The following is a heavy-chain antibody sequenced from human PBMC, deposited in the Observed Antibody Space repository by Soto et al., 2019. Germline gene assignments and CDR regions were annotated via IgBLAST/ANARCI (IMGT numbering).Heavy chain of an antibody. Sequence: QITLKESGPTLVKPTQTLTLTCTFSGFSLSTSGVGVGWIRRPPGKALEWLALIYWNDDKRYSPSLKSRLTITKDTSKNQVVLTMTNMDPVDTATYYCAHRVPGYSSSWYVRDWFDPWGQGTLVTVSS. CDR2: IYWNDDK. CDR1: GFSLSTSGVG. CDR3: AHRVPGYSSSWYVRDWFDP. J-gene: IGHJ5*02. D-gene: IGHD6-13*01. V-gene: IGHV2-5*01.